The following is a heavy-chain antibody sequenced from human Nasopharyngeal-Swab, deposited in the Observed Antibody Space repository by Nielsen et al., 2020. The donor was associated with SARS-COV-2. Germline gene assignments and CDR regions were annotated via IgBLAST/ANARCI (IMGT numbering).Heavy chain of an antibody. CDR2: IYYSGST. V-gene: IGHV4-59*02. Sequence: SETLSLTCTVSGGSASSYYWSWIRQPPGKGLEWIGFIYYSGSTNYNPSLESRVTISVDTSKNQFSLKLSSVTAADTAVYYCPYGANRYQFDYWGQGTLVTVSS. D-gene: IGHD4/OR15-4a*01. J-gene: IGHJ4*02. CDR1: GGSASSYY. CDR3: PYGANRYQFDY.